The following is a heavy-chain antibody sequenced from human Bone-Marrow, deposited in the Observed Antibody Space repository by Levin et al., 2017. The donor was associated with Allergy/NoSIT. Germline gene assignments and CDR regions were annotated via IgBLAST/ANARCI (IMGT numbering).Heavy chain of an antibody. D-gene: IGHD2-2*01. CDR1: GFTFSDYS. CDR3: ARARHYCSSTSCYSPFDP. Sequence: GGSLRLSCAASGFTFSDYSMSWLRQAPGKGLEWVSYISSGGSTISYADSVKGRFTISRDNAKNSLYLQMNSLRAEDTAVYYCARARHYCSSTSCYSPFDPWGQGTLVTVSS. J-gene: IGHJ5*02. V-gene: IGHV3-11*01. CDR2: ISSGGSTI.